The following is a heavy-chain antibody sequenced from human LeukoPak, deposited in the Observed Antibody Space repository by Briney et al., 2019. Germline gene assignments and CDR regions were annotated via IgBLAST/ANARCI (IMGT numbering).Heavy chain of an antibody. V-gene: IGHV1-18*01. D-gene: IGHD4-23*01. J-gene: IGHJ3*02. CDR3: ARVGSGNSRDTDAFDI. CDR1: AYKFTTYG. CDR2: ISGYNGNV. Sequence: ASVKVSCKASAYKFTTYGISWVRQAPGQGLEWMGWISGYNGNVKYAQKLQGRVTMTTDTSTSTAYMELRSLRSEDTAMYYCARVGSGNSRDTDAFDIWGQGTMVTVSS.